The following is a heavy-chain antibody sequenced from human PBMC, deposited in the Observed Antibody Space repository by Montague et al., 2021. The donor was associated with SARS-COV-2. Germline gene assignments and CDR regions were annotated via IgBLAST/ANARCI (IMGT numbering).Heavy chain of an antibody. CDR3: ARDNYDYVWGSYRYIY. Sequence: SLRLSCAASGFTFSSYAMHRVRQAPGKGLEWVAVISYDGSNKYYADSLKGRFTISRDNSKHTLYLQLNSLRAEDTAVYYCARDNYDYVWGSYRYIYWGQGTLVTVSS. J-gene: IGHJ4*02. D-gene: IGHD3-16*02. CDR1: GFTFSSYA. CDR2: ISYDGSNK. V-gene: IGHV3-30*04.